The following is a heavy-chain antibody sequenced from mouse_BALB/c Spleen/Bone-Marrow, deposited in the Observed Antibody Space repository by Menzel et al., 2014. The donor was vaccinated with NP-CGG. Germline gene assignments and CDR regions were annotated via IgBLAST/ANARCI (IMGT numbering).Heavy chain of an antibody. J-gene: IGHJ2*02. V-gene: IGHV5-4*02. D-gene: IGHD2-4*01. CDR2: ISDGGSYT. CDR1: GFTFSDYY. Sequence: EVMLVESGGGLVKPGGSLKLSCAASGFTFSDYYMYWVRQTPEKRLEWVATISDGGSYTYYPDSVKGRFTISRDNAKNNLYLQMSSLKSENTATYYCARVSYDYVDYWGQGTSRTISS. CDR3: ARVSYDYVDY.